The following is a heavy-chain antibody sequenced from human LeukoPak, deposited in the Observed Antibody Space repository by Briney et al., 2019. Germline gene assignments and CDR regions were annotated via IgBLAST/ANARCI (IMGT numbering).Heavy chain of an antibody. D-gene: IGHD3-16*01. CDR1: GVSLRNNGVG. Sequence: SGPTLVNPTQTLTLTCTFSGVSLRNNGVGVGWIRQPPGKALEWLALIYWDDDKRYSPSLKSRLIITKDTSKNQVVLTMTNMDPVDTGTYYCVHSWGSAYYTGMDVWGQGTTVTVSS. CDR3: VHSWGSAYYTGMDV. J-gene: IGHJ6*02. V-gene: IGHV2-5*02. CDR2: IYWDDDK.